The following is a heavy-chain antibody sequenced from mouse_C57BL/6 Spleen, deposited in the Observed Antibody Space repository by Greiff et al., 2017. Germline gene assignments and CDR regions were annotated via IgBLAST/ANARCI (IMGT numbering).Heavy chain of an antibody. Sequence: EVKLMESGGGLVKPGGSLKLSCAASGFTFSSYAMSWVRQTPEKRLEWVATISDGGSYTYYPDNVKGRFTISRDNAKNNLYLQMSHLKSEDTAMYDCARDRGRRFDDWGQGTTLTVAS. V-gene: IGHV5-4*01. CDR1: GFTFSSYA. D-gene: IGHD2-12*01. CDR2: ISDGGSYT. CDR3: ARDRGRRFDD. J-gene: IGHJ2*01.